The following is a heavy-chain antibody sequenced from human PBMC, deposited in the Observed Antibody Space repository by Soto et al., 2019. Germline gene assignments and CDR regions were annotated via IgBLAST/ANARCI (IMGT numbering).Heavy chain of an antibody. CDR3: ARGADQNHGYYSDY. Sequence: EVQLLESGGGLVQPGGSMRLSCAASGFTFNSYAMSWFRQAPGKGLEWVSAIRGSGAATYYADCLKGRFTISRDNSKNARFLQMNSLRAEDTAVYYCARGADQNHGYYSDYLGQGTLVTVSS. D-gene: IGHD1-26*01. J-gene: IGHJ4*02. V-gene: IGHV3-23*01. CDR2: IRGSGAAT. CDR1: GFTFNSYA.